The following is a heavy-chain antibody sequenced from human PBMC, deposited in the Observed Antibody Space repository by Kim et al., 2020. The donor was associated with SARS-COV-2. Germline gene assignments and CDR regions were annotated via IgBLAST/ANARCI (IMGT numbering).Heavy chain of an antibody. J-gene: IGHJ3*01. D-gene: IGHD3-22*01. CDR2: IFSAGTST. CDR3: TKGRRDITTDAFDV. V-gene: IGHV3-23*03. Sequence: GGSLRLSCAASGFTFSDYAMGWVRQAPTKGLDSVSVIFSAGTSTFYADSVKGRFTISRDNSKNTLYLHMNSLRAEDTAVYYCTKGRRDITTDAFDVWGQGTMVIVSS. CDR1: GFTFSDYA.